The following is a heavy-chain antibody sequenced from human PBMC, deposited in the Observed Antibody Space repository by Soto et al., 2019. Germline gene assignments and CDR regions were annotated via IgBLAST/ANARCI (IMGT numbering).Heavy chain of an antibody. CDR1: GFIFSSYT. CDR3: ARAPSGSYPEFDY. CDR2: ITYDGSNQ. J-gene: IGHJ4*02. D-gene: IGHD1-26*01. V-gene: IGHV3-30-3*01. Sequence: PGGALRLSCAASGFIFSSYTMHWVRQAPGKGLEWVGVITYDGSNQYYADSVKGRFTISRDNSRNMLFLQMNSLRPDDTAVYYCARAPSGSYPEFDYWGEGTLVPVSP.